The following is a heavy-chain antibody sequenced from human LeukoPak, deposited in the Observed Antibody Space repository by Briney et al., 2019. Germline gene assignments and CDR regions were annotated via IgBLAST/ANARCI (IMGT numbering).Heavy chain of an antibody. CDR2: IYSSGST. D-gene: IGHD6-19*01. J-gene: IGHJ4*02. CDR1: GGSISDYY. V-gene: IGHV4-4*07. Sequence: SETLSLTCTVSGGSISDYYWSWIRQPAGKGLAWIGRIYSSGSTNYNPSLKSRVTMSADTSKSQFSLKLSSVTAADTAVYYCARELSTGWPGFDSWGQGTLVTVSS. CDR3: ARELSTGWPGFDS.